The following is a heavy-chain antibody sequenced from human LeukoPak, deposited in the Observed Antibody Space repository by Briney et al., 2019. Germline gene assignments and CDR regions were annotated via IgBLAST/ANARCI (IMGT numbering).Heavy chain of an antibody. V-gene: IGHV3-48*04. J-gene: IGHJ4*02. CDR3: ARGSEWSSGVSDY. CDR2: ISSSGSTK. Sequence: PGGSLRLSCAASGFTFSRYTMNWVRQAPGKGLEWVSYISSSGSTKYYADSVKGRFTISRDNAKNSLYLQMNSLRAEDTAVYYCARGSEWSSGVSDYWGQGTLVTVSS. CDR1: GFTFSRYT. D-gene: IGHD3-3*01.